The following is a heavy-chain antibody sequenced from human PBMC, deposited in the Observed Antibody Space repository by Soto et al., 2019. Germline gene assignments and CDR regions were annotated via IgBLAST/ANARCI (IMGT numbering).Heavy chain of an antibody. J-gene: IGHJ4*02. CDR2: ISYDGSNK. CDR3: ASSGTRYGDNYDYFDY. CDR1: GFTFSSYA. Sequence: GGSLRLSCAASGFTFSSYAMHWVRQAPGKGLEWVAVISYDGSNKYYADSVKGRFTISRDNSKNTLYLQMNSLRAEDTAVYYCASSGTRYGDNYDYFDYWGQGTLVTVSS. D-gene: IGHD4-17*01. V-gene: IGHV3-30-3*01.